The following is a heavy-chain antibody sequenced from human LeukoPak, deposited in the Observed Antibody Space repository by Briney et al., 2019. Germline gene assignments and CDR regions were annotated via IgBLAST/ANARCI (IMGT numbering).Heavy chain of an antibody. Sequence: PSETLSLTCTVSGGSISSGGYYWSWIRQHPGKGLEWIGYIYYSGSTYYNPSLKSRVTISVDTSKNQFSLKLSSVTAADTAVYYCARDNPYYYDSSGYYYVNFDYWGQGTLVTVSS. CDR3: ARDNPYYYDSSGYYYVNFDY. V-gene: IGHV4-31*03. CDR1: GGSISSGGYY. D-gene: IGHD3-22*01. J-gene: IGHJ4*02. CDR2: IYYSGST.